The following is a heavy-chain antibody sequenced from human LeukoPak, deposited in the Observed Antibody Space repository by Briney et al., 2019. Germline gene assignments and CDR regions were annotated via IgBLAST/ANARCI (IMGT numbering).Heavy chain of an antibody. CDR2: IYYSGST. D-gene: IGHD3-10*01. J-gene: IGHJ4*02. CDR3: ARTSPSGSGNYYNFDY. CDR1: GGSINSYY. Sequence: PSETLSLTCTVSGGSINSYYWSWIRQPPGKGLEWIGYIYYSGSTKYNPPLKSRVTISVDTSKNQFSLKLSSVTAADMAVYYCARTSPSGSGNYYNFDYWGQGTLVTVSS. V-gene: IGHV4-59*01.